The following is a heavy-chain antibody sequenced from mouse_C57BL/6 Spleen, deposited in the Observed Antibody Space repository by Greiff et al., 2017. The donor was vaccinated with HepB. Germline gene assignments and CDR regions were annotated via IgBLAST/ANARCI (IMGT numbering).Heavy chain of an antibody. V-gene: IGHV1-15*01. D-gene: IGHD2-10*01. CDR3: TRASYGNSHY. Sequence: QVQLQQSGAELVRPGASVTLSCKASGYTFTDYEMHWVKQTPVHGLEWIGAIDPETGGTAYNQKFKGKAILTADKSSSTAYMELRSLTSEDSAVYYCTRASYGNSHYWGQGTTLTVSS. J-gene: IGHJ2*01. CDR2: IDPETGGT. CDR1: GYTFTDYE.